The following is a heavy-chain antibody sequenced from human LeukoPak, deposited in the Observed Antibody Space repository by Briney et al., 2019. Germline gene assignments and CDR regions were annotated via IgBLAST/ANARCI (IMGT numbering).Heavy chain of an antibody. V-gene: IGHV4-59*01. CDR2: IYYSGST. Sequence: PSETLSLTCTVSGGSISSYYWSWIRQPPGKGLEWIGYIYYSGSTNYNPSLKSRVTISVDTSKNQFSLKLSSVTAADTAVYYCARDFIVRGGSGSYYRDYWYFDLWGRGTLVTVSS. CDR1: GGSISSYY. D-gene: IGHD3-10*01. CDR3: ARDFIVRGGSGSYYRDYWYFDL. J-gene: IGHJ2*01.